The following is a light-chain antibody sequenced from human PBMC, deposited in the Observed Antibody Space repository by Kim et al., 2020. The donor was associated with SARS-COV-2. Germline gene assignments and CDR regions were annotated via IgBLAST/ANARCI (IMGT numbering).Light chain of an antibody. CDR2: GAS. V-gene: IGKV3-15*01. CDR1: QYISNN. CDR3: QEYSNWPPYT. Sequence: VSLGERATLSCRASQYISNNLAWYQQKPGQAPRLLIHGASTRATGVPARFSGSGSGTEFTLTISSLQSEDFAVYYCQEYSNWPPYTFGQGTKLEI. J-gene: IGKJ2*01.